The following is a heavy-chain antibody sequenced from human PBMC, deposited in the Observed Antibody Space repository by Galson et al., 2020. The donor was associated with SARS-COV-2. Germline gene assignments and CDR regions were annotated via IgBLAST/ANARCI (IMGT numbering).Heavy chain of an antibody. CDR1: GGSISSGGYY. V-gene: IGHV4-31*03. CDR2: IYYSGST. Sequence: ETSETLSLTCTVPGGSISSGGYYWSWIRQHPGKGLEWIGYIYYSGSTYYNPSLKSRVTISVDTSKNQFSLKLSPVTAADTAVYYCARARIVVVINAFDIWGQGTMVTVSS. CDR3: ARARIVVVINAFDI. D-gene: IGHD3-22*01. J-gene: IGHJ3*02.